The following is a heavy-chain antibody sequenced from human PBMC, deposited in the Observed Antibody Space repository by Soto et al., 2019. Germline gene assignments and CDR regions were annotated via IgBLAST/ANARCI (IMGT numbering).Heavy chain of an antibody. CDR2: ISAYNGNT. D-gene: IGHD4-17*01. V-gene: IGHV1-18*01. CDR1: GYTFTSYG. CDR3: ARVRSDDYGDYTDDY. J-gene: IGHJ4*02. Sequence: ASVKVSCKASGYTFTSYGTSWVRQAPGQGLEWMGWISAYNGNTNYAQRLQGRVTMTTDTSTSTAYMELRSLRSDDTAVYYCARVRSDDYGDYTDDYWGQGTLVTVSS.